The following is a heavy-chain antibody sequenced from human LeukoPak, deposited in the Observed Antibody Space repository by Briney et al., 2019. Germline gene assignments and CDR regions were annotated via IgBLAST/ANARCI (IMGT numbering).Heavy chain of an antibody. Sequence: ASVKVSCKASGYTFTGYYMHWVRQAPGQGLEWMGWMNPNSGNTGYAQKFQGRVTMTRNTSISTAYMELSSLRSEDTAVYYCARRGYYYDSSGYFHDYYYYMDVWGKGTTVTISS. CDR3: ARRGYYYDSSGYFHDYYYYMDV. J-gene: IGHJ6*03. CDR1: GYTFTGYY. CDR2: MNPNSGNT. V-gene: IGHV1-8*02. D-gene: IGHD3-22*01.